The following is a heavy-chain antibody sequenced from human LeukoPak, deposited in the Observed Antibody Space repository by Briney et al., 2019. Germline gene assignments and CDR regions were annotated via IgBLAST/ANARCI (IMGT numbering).Heavy chain of an antibody. CDR1: GYTFTSYY. J-gene: IGHJ4*02. CDR3: ARGRDAYNYFDY. CDR2: INPSGGST. D-gene: IGHD5-24*01. Sequence: GASVKVSCKASGYTFTSYYIHWVRQVPQQGLEWMGIINPSGGSTTSAQKVEGRVTMTRDTSTSTVYMELSSLISEDTAVYYCARGRDAYNYFDYWGQGTLVTVSS. V-gene: IGHV1-46*01.